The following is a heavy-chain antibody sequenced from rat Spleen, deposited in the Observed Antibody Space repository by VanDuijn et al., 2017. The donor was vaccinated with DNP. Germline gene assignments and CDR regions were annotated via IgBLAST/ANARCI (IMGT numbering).Heavy chain of an antibody. J-gene: IGHJ2*01. D-gene: IGHD1-12*03. Sequence: EVQLVESGGGLVQPGNSLKLSCAASGFTFSDYAMAWVRQSPKKGLEWVATIIYDGSSTYYRDSVKGRFTISRDHARSTLYLQMDSLRSEDTATYYCARGGYYDGYYHVGFDYWGQGVMVTVSS. CDR3: ARGGYYDGYYHVGFDY. CDR1: GFTFSDYA. CDR2: IIYDGSST. V-gene: IGHV5-17*01.